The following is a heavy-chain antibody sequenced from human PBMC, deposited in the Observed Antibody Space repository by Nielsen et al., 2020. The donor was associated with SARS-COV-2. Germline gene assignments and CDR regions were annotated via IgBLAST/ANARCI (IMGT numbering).Heavy chain of an antibody. V-gene: IGHV4-59*01. D-gene: IGHD4-11*01. CDR1: GGSISSYY. J-gene: IGHJ2*01. Sequence: SETLSLTCTVSGGSISSYYWSWIRQPPGKGLEWIGYIYYSGSTNYNPSLKSRVTISVDTSKNQFSLKLSSVTAADTAVYYCARSPYSNYVAYWYFDLWGRGTLVTVSS. CDR3: ARSPYSNYVAYWYFDL. CDR2: IYYSGST.